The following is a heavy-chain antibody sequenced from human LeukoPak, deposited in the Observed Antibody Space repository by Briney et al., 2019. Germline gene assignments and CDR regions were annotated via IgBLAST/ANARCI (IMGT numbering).Heavy chain of an antibody. Sequence: PGGSLRLSCSASGFTFSSYAMHWVRQAPGKGLEYASAISSNGGSTYYADSVKGRFTISRDNSKNTLYLQMSSLRAEDTAVYYCVKDPGLAVAEDFDYWGQGTLVTVSS. CDR3: VKDPGLAVAEDFDY. D-gene: IGHD6-19*01. CDR2: ISSNGGST. V-gene: IGHV3-64D*06. J-gene: IGHJ4*02. CDR1: GFTFSSYA.